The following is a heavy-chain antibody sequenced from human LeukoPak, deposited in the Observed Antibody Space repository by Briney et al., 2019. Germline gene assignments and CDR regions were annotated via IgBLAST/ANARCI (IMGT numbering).Heavy chain of an antibody. V-gene: IGHV3-23*01. D-gene: IGHD6-19*01. J-gene: IGHJ4*02. CDR2: ISGSGGST. CDR3: AKGGGWSPAVLFDY. CDR1: GFTFSSYA. Sequence: GGSLRLSCAASGFTFSSYAMSWVRQAPGKGLEWVSAISGSGGSTYYADSVKGRLTISRDNSKNTLYLQMNSLRAEDTAVYYCAKGGGWSPAVLFDYWGQGTLVTVSS.